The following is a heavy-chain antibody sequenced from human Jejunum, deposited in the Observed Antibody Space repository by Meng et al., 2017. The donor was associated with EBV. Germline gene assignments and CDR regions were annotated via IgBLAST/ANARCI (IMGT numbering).Heavy chain of an antibody. CDR1: CESVSNHF. CDR2: IIQIVST. CDR3: ALVVNWDYGDYGAFNY. V-gene: IGHV4-34*12. Sequence: QLLHQLAGEGRCKPHGPHSHTLHGACESVSNHFWSRNRQPTGKRLECISDIIQIVSTTYTPSLESRVTISLDTSKNQLSLRLNSVTASDTAIYYCALVVNWDYGDYGAFNYWGQGALVTVSS. D-gene: IGHD4-17*01. J-gene: IGHJ4*02.